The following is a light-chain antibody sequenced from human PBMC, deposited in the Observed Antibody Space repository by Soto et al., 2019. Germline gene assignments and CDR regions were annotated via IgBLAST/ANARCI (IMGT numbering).Light chain of an antibody. CDR3: QQTYSTPVT. V-gene: IGKV1-17*01. CDR2: AAS. Sequence: IHMTHAPSSLSASVVYRVTITCRASQDIRNDLGWYQQSPGKAPKLLIYAASSLQSGVPLSFSGSGSGTSFTLTISSLQPEDFATYYCQQTYSTPVTFGQGTDWRL. J-gene: IGKJ5*01. CDR1: QDIRND.